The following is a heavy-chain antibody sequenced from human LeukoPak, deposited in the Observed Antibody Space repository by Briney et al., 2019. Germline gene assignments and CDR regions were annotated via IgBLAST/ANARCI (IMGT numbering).Heavy chain of an antibody. Sequence: GGSLRLSCAASGFTFSSYEMNWVRQAPGKGLEWVSYISSSGSTIYYADSVKGRFTISRDNAKNSLYLQMNSLRAEDTAVYCCARGSITIFGVVTLWGQGTLVTVSS. CDR3: ARGSITIFGVVTL. CDR2: ISSSGSTI. J-gene: IGHJ4*02. V-gene: IGHV3-48*03. D-gene: IGHD3-3*01. CDR1: GFTFSSYE.